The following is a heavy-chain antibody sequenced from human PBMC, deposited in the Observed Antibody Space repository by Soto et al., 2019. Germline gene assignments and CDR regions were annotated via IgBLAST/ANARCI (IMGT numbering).Heavy chain of an antibody. CDR3: AKDHVVSAAAY. D-gene: IGHD6-13*01. CDR1: GFTFSSYG. V-gene: IGHV3-30*18. Sequence: PGGSLRLSCAASGFTFSSYGMHWVRQAPGKGLEWVAVISYDGSNKYYADSVKGRFTISRDNSKNTLYLQMNSLRAEGTAVYYCAKDHVVSAAAYWGQGTLVTVSS. J-gene: IGHJ4*02. CDR2: ISYDGSNK.